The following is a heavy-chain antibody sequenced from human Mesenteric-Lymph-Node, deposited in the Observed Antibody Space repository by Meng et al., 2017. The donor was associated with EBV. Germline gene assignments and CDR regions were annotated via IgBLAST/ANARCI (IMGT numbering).Heavy chain of an antibody. J-gene: IGHJ4*02. Sequence: QVHRQESGPGLVKPSGTLSLTCAVSGGSISSANWWTWVRQSPERGLEWIGEIHHTGFTSYNPSLKSRAALAVDKSKNQFSLSLSSVTAADTAVYYCAIGTSSYGPFDNWGQGTLVTVSS. CDR1: GGSISSANW. CDR3: AIGTSSYGPFDN. V-gene: IGHV4-4*02. D-gene: IGHD3-10*01. CDR2: IHHTGFT.